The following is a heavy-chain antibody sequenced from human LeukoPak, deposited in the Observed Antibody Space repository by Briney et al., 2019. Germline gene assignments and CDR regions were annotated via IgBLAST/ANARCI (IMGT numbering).Heavy chain of an antibody. Sequence: TFGDYAMSWIRQPPGKGLEWIGYIYYTGSTYYNPSLKSRVTISVDTSKNQFSLQLNSVTAADTAVYYCARGARLGAPSAFDYWGQGTLVTVSS. J-gene: IGHJ4*02. V-gene: IGHV4-30-4*01. CDR3: ARGARLGAPSAFDY. CDR2: IYYTGST. D-gene: IGHD7-27*01. CDR1: TFGDYA.